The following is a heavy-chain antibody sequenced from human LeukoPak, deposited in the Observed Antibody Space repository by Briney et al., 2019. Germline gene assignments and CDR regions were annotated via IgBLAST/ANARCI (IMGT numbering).Heavy chain of an antibody. CDR2: ISTYNGNT. CDR3: ARAPGGYSYGTPNFDY. J-gene: IGHJ4*02. Sequence: ASVTVSCKASGYTFTNYGVIWVRQAPGQGLEWMGWISTYNGNTNYAQHLQDRLTMTTDTSTRTAYMELRSLRSDDTAMYYCARAPGGYSYGTPNFDYWGQGTLVTVSS. D-gene: IGHD5-18*01. CDR1: GYTFTNYG. V-gene: IGHV1-18*01.